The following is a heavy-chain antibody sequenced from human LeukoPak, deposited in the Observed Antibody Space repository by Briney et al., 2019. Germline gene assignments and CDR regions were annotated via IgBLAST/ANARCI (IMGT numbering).Heavy chain of an antibody. D-gene: IGHD3-16*02. V-gene: IGHV1-24*01. Sequence: ASVKVSCKVSGYTLTELSMHWVRQAPGKGLEWMGGFDPEDGETIYAQKFQGRVTMTEDTSTDTAYMELSSLRSEDTAVYYCATEQHDYVWGSYRYNAAFDIWGQGTIVTVSS. J-gene: IGHJ3*02. CDR2: FDPEDGET. CDR1: GYTLTELS. CDR3: ATEQHDYVWGSYRYNAAFDI.